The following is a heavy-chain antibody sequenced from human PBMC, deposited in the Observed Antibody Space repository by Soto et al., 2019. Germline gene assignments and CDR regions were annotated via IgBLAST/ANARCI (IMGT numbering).Heavy chain of an antibody. CDR3: AKSKELGVSAPDH. CDR1: GFTVNSTR. D-gene: IGHD1-26*01. CDR2: IYTGDST. Sequence: EVQLVESGGGLVQPGGSLRLSCAASGFTVNSTRMSWVRQAPGKGLGWVSVIYTGDSTYYVDSVKDRFTISRDSSKNTLYLQMNSLRVEDTAVYYCAKSKELGVSAPDHWGQGTLVTVSS. V-gene: IGHV3-66*01. J-gene: IGHJ4*02.